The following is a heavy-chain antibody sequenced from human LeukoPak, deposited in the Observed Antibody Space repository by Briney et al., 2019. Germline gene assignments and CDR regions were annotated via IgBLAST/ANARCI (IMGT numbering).Heavy chain of an antibody. V-gene: IGHV3-43*02. D-gene: IGHD6-19*01. Sequence: PGGSLRLSCAASGTTFEDYAMHWVRQAPGKGPEWVSFISGDGGTTYYPDSVKGRFTISRDNSRTSLYLQMNSLRTEDTALYFCAKDQGASGWGAFDYWGQGTLVTVSS. J-gene: IGHJ4*02. CDR2: ISGDGGTT. CDR1: GTTFEDYA. CDR3: AKDQGASGWGAFDY.